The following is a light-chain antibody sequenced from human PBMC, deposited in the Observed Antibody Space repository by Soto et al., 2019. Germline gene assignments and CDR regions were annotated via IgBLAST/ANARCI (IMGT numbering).Light chain of an antibody. Sequence: EIVLTQSPATLSLSPGARAPLSCRASQSVSSYLAWHQQKPGQTPRLLIYGASTGATGIPARFSGSGSGTEFTLTIGSLQSEDFALYYCQQYNNWPRTFGQGTKVDIK. J-gene: IGKJ1*01. CDR1: QSVSSY. CDR3: QQYNNWPRT. V-gene: IGKV3-15*01. CDR2: GAS.